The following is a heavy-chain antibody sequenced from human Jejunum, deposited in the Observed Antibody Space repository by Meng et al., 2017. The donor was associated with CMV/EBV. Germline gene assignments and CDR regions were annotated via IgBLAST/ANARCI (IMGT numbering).Heavy chain of an antibody. D-gene: IGHD3-10*01. V-gene: IGHV3-9*01. CDR2: INWNSDSI. Sequence: FTFNDYAIHWVRQAPGKGLEWISSINWNSDSIGYRNSVRGRFSISRDNAKKSVYLQMNSLKPEDTALYYCAKDLIIKGSGGDSFDFWGQGTKVTVSS. CDR3: AKDLIIKGSGGDSFDF. CDR1: FTFNDYA. J-gene: IGHJ3*01.